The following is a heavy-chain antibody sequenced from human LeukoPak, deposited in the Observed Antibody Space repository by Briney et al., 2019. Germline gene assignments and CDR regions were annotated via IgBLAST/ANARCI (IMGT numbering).Heavy chain of an antibody. CDR1: GYTFTGYY. CDR3: AREKIGSGYDQDLDY. CDR2: INPNSGGT. V-gene: IGHV1-2*02. Sequence: GASVKVSCKASGYTFTGYYMHWVRQAPGQGLEWMGWINPNSGGTNYAQKFQVRVTMTSDTSISTAYMELSSLRSDDTAVYYCAREKIGSGYDQDLDYWGQGTMVTVSS. D-gene: IGHD5-12*01. J-gene: IGHJ4*02.